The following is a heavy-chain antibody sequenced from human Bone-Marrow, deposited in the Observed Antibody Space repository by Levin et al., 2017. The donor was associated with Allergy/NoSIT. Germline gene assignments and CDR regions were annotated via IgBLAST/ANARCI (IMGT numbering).Heavy chain of an antibody. J-gene: IGHJ5*02. CDR2: ITTGGQS. D-gene: IGHD6-19*01. CDR1: GFTFNNFV. V-gene: IGHV3-23*01. Sequence: GGSLRLSCTASGFTFNNFVMNWVRQAPGKGPEWVSGITTGGQSFYAASVKGRFTISRDNSRNILYLDMNSLRVDDTAVYYCARISVVGSGESWFDPWGQGTLVTVSS. CDR3: ARISVVGSGESWFDP.